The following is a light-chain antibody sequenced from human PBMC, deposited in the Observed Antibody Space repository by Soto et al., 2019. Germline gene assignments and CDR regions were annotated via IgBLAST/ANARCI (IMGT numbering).Light chain of an antibody. CDR2: RAS. J-gene: IGKJ2*01. Sequence: DILMTQSPSTLSASVGDRVTITCRASESISRWLAWYQQKPGQAPKPLIHRASTLATGVPSRISGSGSGTDFTLTISNLQPDDFATYYCQQYKSYSPYTFGQGTKVDIK. CDR3: QQYKSYSPYT. V-gene: IGKV1-5*03. CDR1: ESISRW.